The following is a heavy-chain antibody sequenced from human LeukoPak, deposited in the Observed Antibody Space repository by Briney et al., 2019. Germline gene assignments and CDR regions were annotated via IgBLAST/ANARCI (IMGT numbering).Heavy chain of an antibody. D-gene: IGHD1-26*01. J-gene: IGHJ1*01. CDR1: GFTFSSYV. Sequence: SGGSLRLSCAASGFTFSSYVMHWVRQAPGKGLEWVAIISHDGSNEYYADSVKGRFTISRDNSKNTLYLQMNSLRAEDTAVYYCTRGDLVGVTGRAYQHWGQGTLATVSS. CDR3: TRGDLVGVTGRAYQH. V-gene: IGHV3-30*04. CDR2: ISHDGSNE.